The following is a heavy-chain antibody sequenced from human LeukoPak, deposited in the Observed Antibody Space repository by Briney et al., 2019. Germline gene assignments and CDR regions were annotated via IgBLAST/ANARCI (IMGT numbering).Heavy chain of an antibody. Sequence: PSETLSLTCSVSGAFTSRYYWSWVRQPLGQGLEWIGNIFYSGNSKYNPSLTSRISMSVDTSKTQFSLELTSVIAADTAVYYCTRIDPLGFFDQWGPGTLVTVSS. V-gene: IGHV4-59*12. CDR2: IFYSGNS. CDR3: TRIDPLGFFDQ. J-gene: IGHJ4*02. CDR1: GAFTSRYY. D-gene: IGHD6-25*01.